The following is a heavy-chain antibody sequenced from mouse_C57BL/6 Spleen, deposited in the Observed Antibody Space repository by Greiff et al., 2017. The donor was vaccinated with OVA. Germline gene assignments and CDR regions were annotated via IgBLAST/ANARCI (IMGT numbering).Heavy chain of an antibody. J-gene: IGHJ1*03. V-gene: IGHV1-55*01. CDR2: IYPGSGST. CDR3: ARFDYGSSYGYFDV. CDR1: GYTFTSYW. Sequence: QVQLQQPGAELVKPGASVKMSCKASGYTFTSYWITWVKQRPGQGLEWIGDIYPGSGSTNYNEKFKSKATLTVDTSSSTAYMQLSSLTAEDSAVYYGARFDYGSSYGYFDVWGTGTTVTVSS. D-gene: IGHD1-1*01.